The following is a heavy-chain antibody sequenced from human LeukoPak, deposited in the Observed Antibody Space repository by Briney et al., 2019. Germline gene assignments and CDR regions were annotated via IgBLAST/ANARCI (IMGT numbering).Heavy chain of an antibody. CDR1: GFIFNNFG. CDR3: AKGSSGYFADL. D-gene: IGHD3-22*01. CDR2: ISNDGGGT. V-gene: IGHV3-23*01. Sequence: PGGSLRLSCTASGFIFNNFGRMWVRQAPGKGLEWVSAISNDGGGTTYADFVKGRFTISRDNSKNTLFLQMNSLSAEDTALYYCAKGSSGYFADLWGQGTLVTVSS. J-gene: IGHJ5*02.